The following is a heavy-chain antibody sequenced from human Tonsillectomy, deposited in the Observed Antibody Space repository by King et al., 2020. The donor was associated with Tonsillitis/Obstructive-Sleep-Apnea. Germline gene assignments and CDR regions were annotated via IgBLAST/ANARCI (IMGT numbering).Heavy chain of an antibody. J-gene: IGHJ6*02. D-gene: IGHD1-1*01. Sequence: QLPESGPGLVKPSETLSLSCTVSGGSISSSSYYWGWIRQPPGKGLEWIGSIYYSGSTYYNPSLKSRVTISVDTSKNQFSLKLSSVTAADTAVYYCARHRNDLGSVYYYYGMDVWGQGTTVTVSS. CDR1: GGSISSSSYY. CDR2: IYYSGST. CDR3: ARHRNDLGSVYYYYGMDV. V-gene: IGHV4-39*01.